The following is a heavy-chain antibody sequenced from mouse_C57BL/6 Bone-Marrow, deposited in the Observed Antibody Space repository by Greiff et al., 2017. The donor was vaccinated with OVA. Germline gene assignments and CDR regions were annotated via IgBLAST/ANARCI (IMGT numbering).Heavy chain of an antibody. CDR3: ADGYDNYYAMDY. D-gene: IGHD2-2*01. V-gene: IGHV1-64*01. CDR1: GYTFTSYW. CDR2: IHPNSGST. Sequence: QVQLQQPGAELVKPGASVKLSCKASGYTFTSYWMHWVKQRPGQGLEWIGMIHPNSGSTNYNEKFKSKATLTVDKSSSTAYMQLSSLTSEDSAVYYCADGYDNYYAMDYWGQGTSVTVSS. J-gene: IGHJ4*01.